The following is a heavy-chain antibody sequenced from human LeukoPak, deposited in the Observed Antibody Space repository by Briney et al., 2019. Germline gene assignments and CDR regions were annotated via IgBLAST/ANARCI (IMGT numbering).Heavy chain of an antibody. D-gene: IGHD6-13*01. CDR3: AKDSVYSHEVNFDY. Sequence: GGSLRLSCAASGSTFSSYAMSWVRQAPGKGLEWVSAISGSGGSTYYADSVKGGLTISRDNSKTTLYLQMNSLRAEDTAVYYCAKDSVYSHEVNFDYWGQGTLVTVSS. V-gene: IGHV3-23*01. J-gene: IGHJ4*02. CDR2: ISGSGGST. CDR1: GSTFSSYA.